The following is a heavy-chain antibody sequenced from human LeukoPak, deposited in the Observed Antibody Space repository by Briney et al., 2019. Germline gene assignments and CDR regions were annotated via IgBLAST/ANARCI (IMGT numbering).Heavy chain of an antibody. D-gene: IGHD1-26*01. J-gene: IGHJ4*02. CDR1: GFIFDDYA. V-gene: IGHV3-9*01. Sequence: GGSLRLSCAASGFIFDDYAVYWVRQAPGKGLGWVSGISWNSRIIDYADSVKGRFTISRDNAKTSLFLQMNSLTTDDTAFYYCARLTGAASGTYYFDFWGQGTLVTVSS. CDR3: ARLTGAASGTYYFDF. CDR2: ISWNSRII.